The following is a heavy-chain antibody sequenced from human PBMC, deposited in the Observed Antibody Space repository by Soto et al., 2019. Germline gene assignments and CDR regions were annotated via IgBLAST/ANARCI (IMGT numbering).Heavy chain of an antibody. J-gene: IGHJ5*02. Sequence: QVQLVQSGAEVKEPGASVRVSCKASGYTFINFDISWVRQAAGQGPEWLGWMNPGSGKTGYASKFQDRVAMTRDASTGTSHLELSSLTSDDTAVYYCARMTSAGTLNWFDPWGQGTLVTVSS. CDR2: MNPGSGKT. V-gene: IGHV1-8*02. D-gene: IGHD6-13*01. CDR1: GYTFINFD. CDR3: ARMTSAGTLNWFDP.